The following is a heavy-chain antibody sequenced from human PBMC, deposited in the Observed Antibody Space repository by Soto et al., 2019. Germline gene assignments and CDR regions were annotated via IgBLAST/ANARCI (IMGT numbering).Heavy chain of an antibody. V-gene: IGHV5-51*01. CDR1: GYTFTSYW. D-gene: IGHD2-8*01. J-gene: IGHJ6*02. CDR2: IYPGDSDT. CDR3: ARQGSNGAYYYYGMDV. Sequence: GESLKISCKGSGYTFTSYWISWVRQMPGEGLEWMGAIYPGDSDTRYSPSFQGQVTFSVDKSTSTAYLQWSSLKASDTAMYYCARQGSNGAYYYYGMDVWGQGTTVTVS.